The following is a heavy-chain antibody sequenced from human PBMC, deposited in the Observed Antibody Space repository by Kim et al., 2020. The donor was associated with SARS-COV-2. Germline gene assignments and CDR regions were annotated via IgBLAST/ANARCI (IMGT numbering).Heavy chain of an antibody. V-gene: IGHV1-69*04. J-gene: IGHJ6*03. D-gene: IGHD3-3*02. CDR3: ARGTSTYYMDV. Sequence: DYAQKFRGRVTITAGKSTNTAYMELSGLRPEDTAIYFCARGTSTYYMDVWGRGTTVTVSS.